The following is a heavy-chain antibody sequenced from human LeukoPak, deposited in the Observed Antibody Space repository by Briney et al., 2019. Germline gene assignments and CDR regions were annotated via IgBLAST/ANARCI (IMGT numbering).Heavy chain of an antibody. CDR2: ISAYNGNT. CDR1: GYTFTSYG. Sequence: ASVKVSCKASGYTFTSYGISWVRQAPGQGLEWMGWISAYNGNTNYAQKLQGRVTMTTDTSTSTAYMELRSLRSDDTAVYYCASWASTRSYCGGDCYRDIWGQGTMVTVSS. J-gene: IGHJ3*02. D-gene: IGHD2-21*02. CDR3: ASWASTRSYCGGDCYRDI. V-gene: IGHV1-18*01.